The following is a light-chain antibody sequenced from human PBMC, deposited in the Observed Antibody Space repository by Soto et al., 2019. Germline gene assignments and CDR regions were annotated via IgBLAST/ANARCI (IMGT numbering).Light chain of an antibody. Sequence: QTVVTQPASVSGSPGQSITISCTGTSSDVGSYNLVSWYQQHPGKAPKLMIYKGSKRPSGVSKRFSGSKSGNTASLTISGLQAEDEADYYCCSYAGSSTFVLFGGGTKLTVL. CDR3: CSYAGSSTFVL. J-gene: IGLJ2*01. CDR2: KGS. V-gene: IGLV2-23*03. CDR1: SSDVGSYNL.